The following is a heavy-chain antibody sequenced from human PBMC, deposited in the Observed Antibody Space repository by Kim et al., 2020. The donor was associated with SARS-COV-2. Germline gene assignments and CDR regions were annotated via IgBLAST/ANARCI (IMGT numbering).Heavy chain of an antibody. CDR3: AKDKGLRRLSDAFDI. D-gene: IGHD4-17*01. J-gene: IGHJ3*02. Sequence: DSVKGRFTISRDNSKNTLYLQMNSLRAEDTAVYYCAKDKGLRRLSDAFDIWGQGTMVTVSS. V-gene: IGHV3-23*01.